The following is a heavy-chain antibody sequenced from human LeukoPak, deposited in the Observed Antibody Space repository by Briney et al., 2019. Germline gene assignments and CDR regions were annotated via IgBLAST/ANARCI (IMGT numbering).Heavy chain of an antibody. Sequence: SETLSLTCAAYGGSFSGYYWSWIRQPPGKGLEWIGGINHSGSTNYNPSLKSRVTISVDTSKNQLSLKLSSVTAADTAVYYCARLRVIQLGYFNYWGQGTLVTASS. V-gene: IGHV4-34*01. CDR2: INHSGST. D-gene: IGHD5-18*01. J-gene: IGHJ4*02. CDR1: GGSFSGYY. CDR3: ARLRVIQLGYFNY.